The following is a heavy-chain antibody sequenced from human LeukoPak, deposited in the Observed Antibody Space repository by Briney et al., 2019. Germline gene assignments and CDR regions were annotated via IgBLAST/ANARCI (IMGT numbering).Heavy chain of an antibody. V-gene: IGHV1-18*01. CDR1: GYTFIIYG. CDR2: ISAYNGNT. CDR3: VRYSDSSGIPDY. J-gene: IGHJ4*02. Sequence: ASVKVSCKASGYTFIIYGFSWVRQAPGQGLEWMGWISAYNGNTNYAQKFQGRITMTTDTSTSTAYMDLRGLRSDDTAVYYCVRYSDSSGIPDYWGQGTLVIVSS. D-gene: IGHD3-22*01.